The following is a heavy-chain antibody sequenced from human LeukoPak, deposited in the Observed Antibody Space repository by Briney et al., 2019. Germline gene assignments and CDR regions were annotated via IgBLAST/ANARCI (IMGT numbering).Heavy chain of an antibody. J-gene: IGHJ4*02. CDR3: ARGGFGYSYGGGFDY. D-gene: IGHD5-18*01. Sequence: SETLSLTCAVYGGSFSGYYWSWIRQPPGKGLEWSGEINHSGSTNYNPSLKSRVTISVDTSKNQFSLKLSSVTAADTAVYYCARGGFGYSYGGGFDYWGQGTLVTVSS. CDR1: GGSFSGYY. V-gene: IGHV4-34*01. CDR2: INHSGST.